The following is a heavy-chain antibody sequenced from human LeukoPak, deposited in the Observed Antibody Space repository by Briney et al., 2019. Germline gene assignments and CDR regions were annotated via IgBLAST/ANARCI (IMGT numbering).Heavy chain of an antibody. CDR3: VRHASGEDY. CDR1: GGSISSSSYY. D-gene: IGHD2-15*01. CDR2: IYYSGNT. Sequence: SETLSLTCTVSGGSISSSSYYWGWIRRPPGKGLEWIGSIYYSGNTYYNPSLKSRVTISVDTSKNQFSLKLSSVTAADTAVYYCVRHASGEDYWGQGTLVTVSS. V-gene: IGHV4-39*01. J-gene: IGHJ4*02.